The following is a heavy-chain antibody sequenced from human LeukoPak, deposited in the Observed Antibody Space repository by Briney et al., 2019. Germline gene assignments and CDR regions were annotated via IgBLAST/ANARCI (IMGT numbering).Heavy chain of an antibody. CDR3: ARVFPGRYDSSPLHAFDI. Sequence: GASVKVSCKASGYTFTSYDNNWVRQAPGQGLEWMGWISGYNGYTKYTQKLQGRVTMTTDTSTTTAYMELRSLRSDDTAVYFCARVFPGRYDSSPLHAFDIWGQGTMVTVSS. J-gene: IGHJ3*02. CDR2: ISGYNGYT. D-gene: IGHD3-22*01. CDR1: GYTFTSYD. V-gene: IGHV1-18*01.